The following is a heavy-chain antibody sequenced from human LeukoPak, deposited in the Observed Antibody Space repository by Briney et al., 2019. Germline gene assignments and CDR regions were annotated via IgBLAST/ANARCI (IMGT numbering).Heavy chain of an antibody. D-gene: IGHD1-26*01. CDR2: INPSGGSI. CDR3: ARDRGEGVTTYFDY. Sequence: ASVKVSCKASGYTFTNYSMHWVRQAPGQGLEYMGIINPSGGSITYAQKFQGRVTMTRDTSTSTVYMEVSSLRSEDTAVYYCARDRGEGVTTYFDYWGQGTLVTVSS. J-gene: IGHJ4*02. CDR1: GYTFTNYS. V-gene: IGHV1-46*01.